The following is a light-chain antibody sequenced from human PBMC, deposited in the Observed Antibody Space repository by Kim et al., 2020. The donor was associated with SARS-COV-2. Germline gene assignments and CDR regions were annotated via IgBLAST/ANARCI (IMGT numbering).Light chain of an antibody. CDR3: QQYGSSPVT. J-gene: IGKJ1*01. V-gene: IGKV3-20*01. Sequence: SPGERATPFCRASESVSSNSVAWYQQKPGQAPRLLIYGASTRATGISDRFSGSGSGTDFTLTIGRLEPEDLAVYYCQQYGSSPVTFGQGTKVEIK. CDR2: GAS. CDR1: ESVSSNS.